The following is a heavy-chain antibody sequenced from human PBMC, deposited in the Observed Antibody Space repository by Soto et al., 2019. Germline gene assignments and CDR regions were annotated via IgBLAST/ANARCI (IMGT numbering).Heavy chain of an antibody. CDR2: VYYSGTT. V-gene: IGHV4-61*01. D-gene: IGHD4-17*01. Sequence: SETLSLTCSVSGGSVSDKTYYWSWIRQPPGKRLEWIGYVYYSGTTNYNPSLKSRVTISVDLSKNRFSLRLSSVTTADTALYYCARTTAVPNTLRSRYSFDYWGQGTLVTVSS. J-gene: IGHJ4*02. CDR1: GGSVSDKTYY. CDR3: ARTTAVPNTLRSRYSFDY.